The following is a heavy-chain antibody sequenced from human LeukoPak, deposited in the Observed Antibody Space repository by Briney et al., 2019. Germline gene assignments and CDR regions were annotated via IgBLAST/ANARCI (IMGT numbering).Heavy chain of an antibody. CDR3: ARTSGDFWSGYLVDY. D-gene: IGHD3-3*01. V-gene: IGHV3-21*01. Sequence: GGSLGLSCAASGFTFSSYSMNWVRQAPGKGLEWVSSISSSSSYIYYADSVKGRFTISRDNAKNSLYLQMNSLRAEDTAVYYCARTSGDFWSGYLVDYWGQGTLVTVSS. CDR2: ISSSSSYI. CDR1: GFTFSSYS. J-gene: IGHJ4*02.